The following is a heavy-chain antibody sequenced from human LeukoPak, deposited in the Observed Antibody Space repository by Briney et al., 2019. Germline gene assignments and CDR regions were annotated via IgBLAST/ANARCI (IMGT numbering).Heavy chain of an antibody. J-gene: IGHJ4*02. CDR1: GFTFSNAW. D-gene: IGHD2-2*01. Sequence: PGGSLRLFCAASGFTFSNAWMTWVRQAPGKGLEWVGRIKTKTDGGTTDYAAPVKGRFTISRDDSRDTLYLQMNSLKTEDTAVYYCASHSSTSVWGQGTLVTVSS. CDR2: IKTKTDGGTT. V-gene: IGHV3-15*01. CDR3: ASHSSTSV.